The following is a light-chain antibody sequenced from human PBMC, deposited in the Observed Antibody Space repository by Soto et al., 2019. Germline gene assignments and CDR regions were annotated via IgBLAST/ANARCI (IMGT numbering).Light chain of an antibody. Sequence: EIVMTQFPATLSVSPGERATLSCRASQSVSSNLAWYQQKPGQAPRLLIYGASTRATGIPARFSGSGSGTEFTLTIDSLQSEDFADYFCQQYNNWPRTFGQGTKV. V-gene: IGKV3-15*01. CDR3: QQYNNWPRT. CDR1: QSVSSN. J-gene: IGKJ1*01. CDR2: GAS.